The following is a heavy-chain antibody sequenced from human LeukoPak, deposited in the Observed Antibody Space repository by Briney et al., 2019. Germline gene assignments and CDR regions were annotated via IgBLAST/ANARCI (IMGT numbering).Heavy chain of an antibody. J-gene: IGHJ4*02. V-gene: IGHV3-21*01. CDR1: GFGFSSYT. CDR3: AKERKLLPFDC. Sequence: PGGSLTLSCAASGFGFSSYTMNWVRQAPGKGLEWVSSISGSISSKFYADSVKGRFTISRDNSKNTLYLQMNSLRAEDTAVYYCAKERKLLPFDCWGQGTLVTVSS. D-gene: IGHD4-23*01. CDR2: ISGSISSK.